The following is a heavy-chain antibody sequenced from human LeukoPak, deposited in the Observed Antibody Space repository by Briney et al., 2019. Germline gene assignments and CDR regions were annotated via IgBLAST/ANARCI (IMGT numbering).Heavy chain of an antibody. D-gene: IGHD3-10*01. Sequence: RPSETLSLTCTASGGSISSYYWSWIRQPPGKGLEWIGYIYYSGSTKYNPSLKSRVTISVDTSKNQFSLRLSSVTAADTAVYYCAKVSSGGYWYFDPWGRGTLVTVSS. J-gene: IGHJ2*01. CDR2: IYYSGST. CDR1: GGSISSYY. V-gene: IGHV4-59*01. CDR3: AKVSSGGYWYFDP.